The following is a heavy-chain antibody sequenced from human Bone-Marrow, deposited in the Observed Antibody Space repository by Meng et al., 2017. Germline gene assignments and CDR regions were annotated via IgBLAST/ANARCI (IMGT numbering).Heavy chain of an antibody. CDR2: ISHSGST. V-gene: IGHV4-34*01. CDR3: ARDNTMIGSFDY. Sequence: VRLHVVGPGRWRPSETSSLSCAVYGGAFSGYYWTWIRQPPGKGLEWIGEISHSGSTNYNPSLKSRVTISVDTSKNQFSLKLSSVTAADTAVYYCARDNTMIGSFDYWGQGTLVTVSS. CDR1: GGAFSGYY. J-gene: IGHJ4*02. D-gene: IGHD3-22*01.